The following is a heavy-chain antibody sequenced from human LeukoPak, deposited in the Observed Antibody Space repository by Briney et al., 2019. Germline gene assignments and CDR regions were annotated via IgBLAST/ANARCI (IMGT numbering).Heavy chain of an antibody. CDR3: AKGPNYYDSSGYYH. CDR2: ISGSGGST. D-gene: IGHD3-22*01. CDR1: GFTFSSYA. J-gene: IGHJ5*02. Sequence: PGASLRLSCAASGFTFSSYAMSWVRQAPGKGLEWVSAISGSGGSTYYADSVKGRFTISRDNSKNTLYLQMNSLRAEDTAVYYCAKGPNYYDSSGYYHWGQGTLVTVSS. V-gene: IGHV3-23*01.